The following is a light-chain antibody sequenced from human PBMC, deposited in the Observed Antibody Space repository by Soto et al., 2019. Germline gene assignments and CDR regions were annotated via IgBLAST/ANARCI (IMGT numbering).Light chain of an antibody. CDR3: QQYNNWPLT. CDR1: QSVSSN. Sequence: EIVMTQSPGTLSVSPGESATLSCRASQSVSSNLAWYQQKPGQAPRLLIYDTSTRATGVPARFSGSGSGTEFTLTISSLQSEDSAVYYCQQYNNWPLTFGQGTKLEIK. V-gene: IGKV3-15*01. J-gene: IGKJ2*01. CDR2: DTS.